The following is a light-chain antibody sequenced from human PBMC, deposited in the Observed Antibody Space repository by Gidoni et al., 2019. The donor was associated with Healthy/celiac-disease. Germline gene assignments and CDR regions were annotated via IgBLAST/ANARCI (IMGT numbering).Light chain of an antibody. CDR2: DAS. CDR1: QSSSSW. J-gene: IGKJ5*01. Sequence: DIQMTQSPSTLSASVGDRVTITCRASQSSSSWLAWYQQKPGKAPKLLIYDASSLESGVPSWFSGSGSGTEFTLTISSLQPDDFATYYCQQYNSYSATFGQGTRLEIK. V-gene: IGKV1-5*01. CDR3: QQYNSYSAT.